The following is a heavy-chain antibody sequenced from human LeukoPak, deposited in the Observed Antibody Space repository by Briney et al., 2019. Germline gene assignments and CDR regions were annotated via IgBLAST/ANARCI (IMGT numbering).Heavy chain of an antibody. V-gene: IGHV4-34*01. CDR3: ASKYYDFWSGYQRGYFDY. CDR1: GVSFSGYY. Sequence: SETLSLTCAVYGVSFSGYYWSWVRQPPGKGLEWVGEINHSGSTNYNPSLKSRVTISVDPSKNQFSLKLSSVTAADTAVYYCASKYYDFWSGYQRGYFDYWGQGTLVTVSS. D-gene: IGHD3-3*01. CDR2: INHSGST. J-gene: IGHJ4*02.